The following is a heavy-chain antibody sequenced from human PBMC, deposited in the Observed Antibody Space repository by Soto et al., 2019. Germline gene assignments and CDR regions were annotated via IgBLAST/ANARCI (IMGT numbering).Heavy chain of an antibody. J-gene: IGHJ6*03. CDR3: ARDNSGYDWSDYYYYMDV. CDR1: GFTFSSYS. CDR2: ISSSSSTI. D-gene: IGHD5-12*01. V-gene: IGHV3-48*01. Sequence: GGSLRLSCAASGFTFSSYSMNWVRQAPGKGLEWVSYISSSSSTIYYADSVKGRFTISRDNAKNSLYLQMNSLRAEDTAVYYCARDNSGYDWSDYYYYMDVWGKGTTVTVSS.